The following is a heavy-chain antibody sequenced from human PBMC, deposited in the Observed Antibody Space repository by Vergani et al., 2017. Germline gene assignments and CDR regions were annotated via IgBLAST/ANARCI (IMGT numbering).Heavy chain of an antibody. CDR1: GFTFSSYS. J-gene: IGHJ4*02. Sequence: EVQLVESGGGLVKPGGSLRLSCAASGFTFSSYSMNWVRQAPGKGLEWVSSISSSSSYIYYADSVKGRFTISRDNAKNSLYLQMNSLRAEDTAVYYCARDREISCTEFDYWGQGTLVTVSS. CDR2: ISSSSSYI. D-gene: IGHD5-24*01. V-gene: IGHV3-21*01. CDR3: ARDREISCTEFDY.